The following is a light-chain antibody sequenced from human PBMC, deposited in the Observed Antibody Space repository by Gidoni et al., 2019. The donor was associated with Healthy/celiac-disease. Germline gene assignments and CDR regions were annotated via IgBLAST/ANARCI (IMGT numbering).Light chain of an antibody. CDR3: SSYTSSSTYV. CDR1: SSDVGGYNY. Sequence: QPALTQPASVPGPPGQSITISCTGTSSDVGGYNYVSWYQQHPGKAPKLMIYDVSNRPSGVSNRFSGSKSGNTASLTISGLQAEDEADYYCSSYTSSSTYVFGTGTKVTVL. V-gene: IGLV2-14*03. J-gene: IGLJ1*01. CDR2: DVS.